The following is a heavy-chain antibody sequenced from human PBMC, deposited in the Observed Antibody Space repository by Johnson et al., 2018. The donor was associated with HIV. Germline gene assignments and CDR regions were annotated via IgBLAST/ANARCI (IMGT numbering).Heavy chain of an antibody. J-gene: IGHJ3*02. Sequence: QVQLVESGGGVVQPGRSLRLSCAASGFTFSSYGMHWVRQAPGKGLEWVAVISYDGSNKYYADSVKGRFTISRDNSKNTLYLQMNSLRAEDTAVYYCAKLPGGQEAAFDICGQGTMVTVSS. CDR1: GFTFSSYG. V-gene: IGHV3-30*18. D-gene: IGHD3-10*01. CDR2: ISYDGSNK. CDR3: AKLPGGQEAAFDI.